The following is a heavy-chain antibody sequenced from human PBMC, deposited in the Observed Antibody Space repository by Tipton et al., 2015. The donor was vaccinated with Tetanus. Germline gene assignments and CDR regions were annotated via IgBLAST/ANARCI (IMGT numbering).Heavy chain of an antibody. CDR3: ARAEVNFTTAPPGYYNVYYYYGMDV. V-gene: IGHV4-31*03. J-gene: IGHJ6*02. D-gene: IGHD3-9*01. Sequence: TLSLTCTVSGGSISSGGYYWSWIRQHPGKGLEWIGYIYYSGSTYYNPSLKSRVTISVDTSKNQFSLKLSSVTAADTAVYYCARAEVNFTTAPPGYYNVYYYYGMDVWGQGTTVTVSS. CDR2: IYYSGST. CDR1: GGSISSGGYY.